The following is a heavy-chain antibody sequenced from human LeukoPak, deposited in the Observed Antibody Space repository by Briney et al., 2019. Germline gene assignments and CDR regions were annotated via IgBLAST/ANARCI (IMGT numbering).Heavy chain of an antibody. CDR1: GYSFTSYW. D-gene: IGHD3-10*01. CDR3: GLRVSLHQFDY. V-gene: IGHV5-51*01. J-gene: IGHJ4*02. CDR2: IYPGDSDT. Sequence: GESLKIPCKGSGYSFTSYWIGWVRQMPGKGLEWMGIIYPGDSDTRYSPSFQGQVTISADKSISTAYLQWSSLKASDTAMYYCGLRVSLHQFDYWGQRTLVTVSS.